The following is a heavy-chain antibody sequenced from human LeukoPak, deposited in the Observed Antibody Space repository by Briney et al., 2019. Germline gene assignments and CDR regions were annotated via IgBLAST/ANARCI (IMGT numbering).Heavy chain of an antibody. CDR3: AGDFLGRINGGANYFGMGV. J-gene: IGHJ6*02. D-gene: IGHD4/OR15-4a*01. CDR2: INSYSGGA. V-gene: IGHV1-2*02. CDR1: GYIFSDYF. Sequence: ASVKVSCKASGYIFSDYFLHWVRQAPGQGPEWMGCINSYSGGAHYAQKFRDRVTMTRDTSINTAYMDLSSLRSDDTAVYYCAGDFLGRINGGANYFGMGVWGQGTTVIVSS.